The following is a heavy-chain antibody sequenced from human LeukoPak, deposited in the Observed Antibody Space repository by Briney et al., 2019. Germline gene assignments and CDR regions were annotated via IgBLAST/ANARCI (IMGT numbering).Heavy chain of an antibody. CDR2: ISGSGGST. V-gene: IGHV3-23*01. D-gene: IGHD6-19*01. CDR1: GFTFSSYA. CDR3: AKAGYSSGWPTYYFDY. J-gene: IGHJ4*02. Sequence: GGSLRLSCATSGFTFSSYAMSWVRQAPEKGLEWVSTISGSGGSTYYADSVKGRFTISRDNSKNTLYLQMNSLRAEDTAVYYCAKAGYSSGWPTYYFDYWGQGTLVTVSS.